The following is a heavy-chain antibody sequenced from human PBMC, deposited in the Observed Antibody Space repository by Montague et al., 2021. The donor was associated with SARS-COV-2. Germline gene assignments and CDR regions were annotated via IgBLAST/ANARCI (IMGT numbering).Heavy chain of an antibody. Sequence: SRRLSFAASGFSFSRYAMSWVRQAPGKGLEWVSGISGASVRIYYADSVKGRFTISRDNSKNTLDVQMNSLRAEDTAVYYCVKVRDSGYDYPNGFDSWGQGTLVTVSS. CDR2: ISGASVRI. CDR3: VKVRDSGYDYPNGFDS. CDR1: GFSFSRYA. D-gene: IGHD5-12*01. J-gene: IGHJ5*01. V-gene: IGHV3-23*01.